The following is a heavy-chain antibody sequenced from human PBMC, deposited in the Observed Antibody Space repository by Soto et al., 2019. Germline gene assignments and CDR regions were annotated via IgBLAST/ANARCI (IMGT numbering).Heavy chain of an antibody. CDR3: ARDDDYPDHGFDY. CDR1: GFTFSRHG. D-gene: IGHD4-17*01. CDR2: ILNDASGH. V-gene: IGHV3-33*01. J-gene: IGHJ4*02. Sequence: QVQLVESGGGVVQPGTSLRLSCAASGFTFSRHGMHWVRQTPGKGLEWLAVILNDASGHWYADSVKGRFTISRDNFENTLYLQMNGLSLEVTDIYYCARDDDYPDHGFDYWGQGTLVTVSS.